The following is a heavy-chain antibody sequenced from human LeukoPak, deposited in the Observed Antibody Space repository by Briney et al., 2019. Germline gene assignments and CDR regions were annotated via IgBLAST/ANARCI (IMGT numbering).Heavy chain of an antibody. CDR3: ARASSSSSVLYYYYMDV. J-gene: IGHJ6*03. V-gene: IGHV1-8*03. CDR2: MNPDSGNT. D-gene: IGHD6-6*01. Sequence: GASVMVFCKASGYTFTRYDINWVRQATGQGLEWMGWMNPDSGNTGYAQKFQGRVTITRNTSISTAYMEVTSLGSDDTAVYFCARASSSSSVLYYYYMDVWGKGTPVTVPS. CDR1: GYTFTRYD.